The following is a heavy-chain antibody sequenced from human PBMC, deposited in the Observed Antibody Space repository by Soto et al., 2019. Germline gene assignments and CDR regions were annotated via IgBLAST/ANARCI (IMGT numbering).Heavy chain of an antibody. V-gene: IGHV1-46*01. CDR2: INPSGGST. CDR3: ARGDIVVVPAAILAFDI. CDR1: GYTFTSYY. D-gene: IGHD2-2*01. Sequence: QVQLVQSGAEVKKPGASVKVSCKASGYTFTSYYMHWVRQAPGQGLEWMGIINPSGGSTSYAQKFQGRVTMTRDTSTSTVYMELSSLRPEDTDVYYCARGDIVVVPAAILAFDIWGQGTMVTVSS. J-gene: IGHJ3*02.